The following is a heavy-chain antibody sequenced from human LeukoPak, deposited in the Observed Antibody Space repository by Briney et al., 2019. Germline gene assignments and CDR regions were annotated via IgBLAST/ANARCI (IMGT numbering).Heavy chain of an antibody. CDR3: ARDPNYDSSGYPFDY. Sequence: WGSLSLTCTASGFSFSRYCLHWVRQAPGKGLVWVSRINCDGSFTTYADPVGGRFTISGATAKHTLYLQMNSLGADDAVVYYCARDPNYDSSGYPFDYWGQGTLVTVSS. D-gene: IGHD3-22*01. V-gene: IGHV3-74*01. J-gene: IGHJ4*02. CDR2: INCDGSFT. CDR1: GFSFSRYC.